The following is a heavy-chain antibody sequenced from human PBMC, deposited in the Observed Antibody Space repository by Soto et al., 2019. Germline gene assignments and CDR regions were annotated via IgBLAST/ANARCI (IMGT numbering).Heavy chain of an antibody. Sequence: PGGSLRLSCAASGFTFSSYAMHWVRQAPGKGLEWVAAISYDGSNKYYADSVKGRFTISRDNSKNTLYLQMNSLRAEDTAVYYCARVKGSGWYGYYYGMDVWGQGTTVTVSS. D-gene: IGHD6-19*01. J-gene: IGHJ6*02. CDR1: GFTFSSYA. CDR3: ARVKGSGWYGYYYGMDV. CDR2: ISYDGSNK. V-gene: IGHV3-30-3*01.